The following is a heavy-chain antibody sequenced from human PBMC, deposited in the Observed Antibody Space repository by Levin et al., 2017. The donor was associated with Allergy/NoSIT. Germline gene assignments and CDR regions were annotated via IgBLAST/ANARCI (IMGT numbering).Heavy chain of an antibody. CDR2: IGCTSATI. D-gene: IGHD3-10*01. J-gene: IGHJ6*02. Sequence: GGSLRLSCEASGFTFSIYSMNWVRQVPGKGLEWISYIGCTSATIYYADSVKGRFTVSRDNAKGSLYLHMNSLRAEDTAVYYCARDAIGFDYYGMDVWGQGTTVTVSS. V-gene: IGHV3-48*01. CDR1: GFTFSIYS. CDR3: ARDAIGFDYYGMDV.